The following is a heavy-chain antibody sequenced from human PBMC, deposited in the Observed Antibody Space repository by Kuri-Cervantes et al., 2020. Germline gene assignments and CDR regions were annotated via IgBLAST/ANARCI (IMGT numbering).Heavy chain of an antibody. CDR1: GFTFSDYY. Sequence: SLKTSCAASGFTFSDYYMRWIRQAPGKGLEWVSGISYDSGSVGYADSVKGRFIISRDNSKNSLYLQMNSLRAEDTALYYCAKDIRYGDHGGFDYWGQGTLVTVSS. J-gene: IGHJ4*02. V-gene: IGHV3-9*01. CDR3: AKDIRYGDHGGFDY. D-gene: IGHD4-17*01. CDR2: ISYDSGSV.